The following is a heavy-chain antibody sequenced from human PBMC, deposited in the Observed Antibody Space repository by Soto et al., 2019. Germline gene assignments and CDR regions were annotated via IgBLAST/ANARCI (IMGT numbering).Heavy chain of an antibody. CDR2: ISAYNGNT. CDR1: GYTFTSYG. Sequence: QVQLVQSGAEVKQPGASVKVSCKASGYTFTSYGISWVRQAPGQGLEWMGWISAYNGNTNYAQKLQGRVTMTTDTSTSTAYMELRSLRSDDTAVYYCARTSYGVVVPAAIGWFDPWGQGTLVTVSS. V-gene: IGHV1-18*01. CDR3: ARTSYGVVVPAAIGWFDP. D-gene: IGHD2-2*01. J-gene: IGHJ5*02.